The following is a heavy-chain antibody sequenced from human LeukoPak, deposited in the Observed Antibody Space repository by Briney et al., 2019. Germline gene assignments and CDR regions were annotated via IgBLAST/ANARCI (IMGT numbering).Heavy chain of an antibody. J-gene: IGHJ4*02. CDR1: GFTFSSHS. CDR2: IDSRSGYT. V-gene: IGHV3-21*01. D-gene: IGHD3-10*01. Sequence: NPGGALRVSCAASGFTFSSHSMNWGCQAPGKGLERGSSIDSRSGYTYYADSVKGRFTISRHNAKNSLFVKMNSLRAEDAAVYYCARDYTMWGQGTLVTVSS. CDR3: ARDYTM.